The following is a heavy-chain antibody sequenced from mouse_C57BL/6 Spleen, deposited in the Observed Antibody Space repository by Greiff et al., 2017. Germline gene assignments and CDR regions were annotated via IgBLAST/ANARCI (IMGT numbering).Heavy chain of an antibody. CDR1: GFTFSDYG. CDR2: ISSGSSTI. V-gene: IGHV5-17*01. J-gene: IGHJ1*03. D-gene: IGHD2-1*01. Sequence: EVMLVESGGGLVKPGGSLKLSCAASGFTFSDYGMHWVRQAPEKGLEWVAYISSGSSTIYYADTVKGRFTISRDNAKNNLFLQMTSLRSEDTAMYYCARPIYYGNYWYFDVWGTGTTVTVSS. CDR3: ARPIYYGNYWYFDV.